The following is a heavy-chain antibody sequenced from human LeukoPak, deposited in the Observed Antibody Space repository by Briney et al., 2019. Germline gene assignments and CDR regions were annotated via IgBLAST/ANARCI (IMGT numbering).Heavy chain of an antibody. J-gene: IGHJ4*02. CDR3: ARLRGYSYGEFGY. CDR1: GFTFSSYW. CDR2: IKQDGSEK. D-gene: IGHD5-18*01. Sequence: GGSLRLSCAASGFTFSSYWMSWVRQAPGKGLEWVANIKQDGSEKYYVDSVKGRFTISRDNAKNSLYLQMNSLRAEDTAVYYCARLRGYSYGEFGYWGQGTLVTVSS. V-gene: IGHV3-7*01.